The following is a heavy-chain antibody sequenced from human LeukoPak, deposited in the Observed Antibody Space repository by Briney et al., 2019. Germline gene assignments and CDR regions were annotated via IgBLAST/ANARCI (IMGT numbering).Heavy chain of an antibody. CDR2: INHSGST. D-gene: IGHD6-13*01. CDR3: SRLTYYYYGMDV. J-gene: IGHJ6*02. Sequence: SETLSLTCAVYGGSFSGYYWSWIRQPPGKGLEWIGEINHSGSTNYNPSLKSRVTISVDTSKNQFSLKLSSVTAADTAVYYCSRLTYYYYGMDVWAKGPRSPSP. V-gene: IGHV4-34*01. CDR1: GGSFSGYY.